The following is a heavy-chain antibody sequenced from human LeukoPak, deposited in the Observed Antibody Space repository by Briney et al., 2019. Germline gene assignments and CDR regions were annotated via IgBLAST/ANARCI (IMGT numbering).Heavy chain of an antibody. CDR1: EFTFSNYW. V-gene: IGHV3-33*08. Sequence: GGSLRLSCTASEFTFSNYWMTWVRQAPGKGLEWVAVIWYDGSNKYYADSVKGRFTISIHNSKNTLYLQMNSLRAEDTAVYYCARDTPRADYDILTGYLTPTPTFDYWGQGTLVTVSS. D-gene: IGHD3-9*01. CDR3: ARDTPRADYDILTGYLTPTPTFDY. J-gene: IGHJ4*02. CDR2: IWYDGSNK.